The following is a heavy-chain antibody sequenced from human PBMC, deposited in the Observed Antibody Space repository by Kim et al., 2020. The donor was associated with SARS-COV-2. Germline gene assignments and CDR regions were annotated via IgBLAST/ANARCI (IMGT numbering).Heavy chain of an antibody. CDR2: ISGRGPYT. CDR3: VKGLHLFDY. V-gene: IGHV3-23*01. Sequence: GGSLRLSCAASGFIFSDYAMTWIRQAPGEGLEWVSTISGRGPYTKYDYADSVKGRFAISRDNSKNTLYLQLNSLRGDDTAVYYCVKGLHLFDYWGQGTQVTVSS. CDR1: GFIFSDYA. D-gene: IGHD3-10*02. J-gene: IGHJ4*02.